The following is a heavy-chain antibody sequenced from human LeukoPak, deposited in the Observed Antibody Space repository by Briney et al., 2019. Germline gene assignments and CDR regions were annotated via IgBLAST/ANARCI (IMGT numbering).Heavy chain of an antibody. J-gene: IGHJ6*03. V-gene: IGHV4-39*01. CDR1: GGSISSSSYY. CDR3: ARQKGFSPPYYYYYYMDV. CDR2: IYYSGST. D-gene: IGHD3-10*01. Sequence: SGTLSLTCTVSGGSISSSSYYWGWIRQPPGKGLEWIGSIYYSGSTYYNPSLKSRVTISVDTSKNQFSLKLSSVTAADTAVYYCARQKGFSPPYYYYYYMDVWGKGTTVTVSS.